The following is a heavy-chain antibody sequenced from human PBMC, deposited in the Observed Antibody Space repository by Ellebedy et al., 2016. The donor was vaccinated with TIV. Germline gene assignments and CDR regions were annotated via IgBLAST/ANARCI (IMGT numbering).Heavy chain of an antibody. J-gene: IGHJ4*02. CDR3: ARTLFRSSRPFDY. V-gene: IGHV4-31*03. Sequence: SETLSLXCTVSGDSISSADYYWSWIRQHPGKDLEWVGYIYYTGSTYYNPSLRSRATISVDTSKNQFSLKMNSVTAADTAVYYCARTLFRSSRPFDYWGQGTQVTVSS. CDR1: GDSISSADYY. CDR2: IYYTGST.